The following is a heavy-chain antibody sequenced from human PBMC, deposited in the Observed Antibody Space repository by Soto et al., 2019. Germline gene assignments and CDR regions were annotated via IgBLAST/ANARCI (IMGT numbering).Heavy chain of an antibody. CDR2: VYYCVST. J-gene: IGHJ6*03. Sequence: QVQLQESGPGLVKPSQTLSLTCTVSVGSIRSGGDYWSWIRQDPGNALKWMGCVYYCVSTYYNPSLKSRVTISVHTAKNQVVLKLSSVTAADTAVYYCARDRQKAHVPVEDHYYYMDVWGKGTTVTVFS. D-gene: IGHD3-16*01. CDR3: ARDRQKAHVPVEDHYYYMDV. CDR1: VGSIRSGGDY. V-gene: IGHV4-31*03.